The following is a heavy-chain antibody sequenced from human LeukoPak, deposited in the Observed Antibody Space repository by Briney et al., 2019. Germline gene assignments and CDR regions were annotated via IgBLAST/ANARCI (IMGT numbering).Heavy chain of an antibody. D-gene: IGHD3-22*01. J-gene: IGHJ4*02. CDR1: GGSFRGYY. CDR2: INHSGNT. Sequence: NSSETLSLTCAVYGGSFRGYYWSWIRQPPGKGLEWIGEINHSGNTYYNPSLKSRVTISVDRSKNQFSLKLSSVTAADTAVYYCAREKSYYDSSGSFDYWGQGTLVTVSS. V-gene: IGHV4-34*01. CDR3: AREKSYYDSSGSFDY.